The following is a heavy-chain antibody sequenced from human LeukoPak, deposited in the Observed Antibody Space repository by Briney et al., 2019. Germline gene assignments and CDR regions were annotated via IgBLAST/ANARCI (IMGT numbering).Heavy chain of an antibody. CDR3: ARGGSRSGGSLRTFDS. D-gene: IGHD2-15*01. Sequence: ASVKVSCKASGYTFSSHNINWVRQVSGHGLEWMGWMRPDTGFTGYAQKFRGRVTMTRDTSTNTSYIELSSLRSDDTAVYYCARGGSRSGGSLRTFDSWGQGTLVIVSS. V-gene: IGHV1-8*01. CDR1: GYTFSSHN. J-gene: IGHJ4*02. CDR2: MRPDTGFT.